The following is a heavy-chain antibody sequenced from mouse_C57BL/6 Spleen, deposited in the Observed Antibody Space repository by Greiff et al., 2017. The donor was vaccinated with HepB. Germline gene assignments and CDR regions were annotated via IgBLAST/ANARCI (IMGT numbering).Heavy chain of an antibody. V-gene: IGHV1-39*01. CDR1: GYSFTDYN. CDR3: SRSLYSNYVGFAD. D-gene: IGHD2-5*01. Sequence: VQLKESGPELVQPGASVKISCKASGYSFTDYNMNWVKQSTGKSLEWIGVINPNYGTTSYNQKFKGKATLTVDQSSSTAYMQLNSLTSEDSAVYYCSRSLYSNYVGFADWGQGTLVTASA. CDR2: INPNYGTT. J-gene: IGHJ3*01.